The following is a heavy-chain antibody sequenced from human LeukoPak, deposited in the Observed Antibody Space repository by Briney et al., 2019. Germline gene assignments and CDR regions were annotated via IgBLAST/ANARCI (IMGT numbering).Heavy chain of an antibody. V-gene: IGHV1-69*13. CDR3: ARVQVLELPYYYGMDV. CDR2: IIPIFGTA. CDR1: GGIFSRYA. D-gene: IGHD1-7*01. Sequence: SVKVSCKASGGIFSRYAISWVRQAPGQGLEWMGGIIPIFGTANYAQKFQGRVTITADESTSTAYMELSSLRSEDTAVYYCARVQVLELPYYYGMDVWGQGTTVTASS. J-gene: IGHJ6*02.